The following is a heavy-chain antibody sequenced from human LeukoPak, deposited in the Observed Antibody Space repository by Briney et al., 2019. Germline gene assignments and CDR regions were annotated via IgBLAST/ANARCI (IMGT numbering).Heavy chain of an antibody. CDR1: GFTVSDCD. V-gene: IGHV3-21*06. CDR2: ISYMGDHR. J-gene: IGHJ4*02. D-gene: IGHD6-25*01. Sequence: GQSLRLSCTASGFTVSDCDMNWFRQAPGKGLQWVSSISYMGDHRYYADSAKGRFTISRDNAKNSLYLQMDNLRADDTAVYYCGKAFPPLRVAAAGDYWGQGTLVTVSS. CDR3: GKAFPPLRVAAAGDY.